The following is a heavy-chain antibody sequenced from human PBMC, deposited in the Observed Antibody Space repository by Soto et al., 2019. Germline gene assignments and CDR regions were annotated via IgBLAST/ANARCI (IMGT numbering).Heavy chain of an antibody. CDR2: MKSDGTIT. D-gene: IGHD6-6*01. V-gene: IGHV3-74*01. CDR3: TRVSGDHVAVFSSEMDV. CDR1: GFTFSTYW. Sequence: DVQLVESGGTLVQPGGSLRLSCAASGFTFSTYWMNWVRQVPGKGLVWLAGMKSDGTITNYADSVKGRFTISRDNVKNTLSLQMNALTGEDTAVYYGTRVSGDHVAVFSSEMDVVARSTTVTITS. J-gene: IGHJ6*02.